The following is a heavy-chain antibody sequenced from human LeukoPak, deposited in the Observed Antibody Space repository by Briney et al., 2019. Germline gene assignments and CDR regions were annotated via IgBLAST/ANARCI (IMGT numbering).Heavy chain of an antibody. CDR3: ARDPQYCSGGSCYSFDY. CDR1: GFTFSTYS. CDR2: IISSSSYI. D-gene: IGHD2-15*01. V-gene: IGHV3-21*01. Sequence: GGSLRLSCAASGFTFSTYSMNWVRQAPGKGLEWVSSIISSSSYIYYADSVKGRFTISRDNAKNPLYLQMNSLRAEDTAVYYCARDPQYCSGGSCYSFDYWGQGTLVTVSS. J-gene: IGHJ4*02.